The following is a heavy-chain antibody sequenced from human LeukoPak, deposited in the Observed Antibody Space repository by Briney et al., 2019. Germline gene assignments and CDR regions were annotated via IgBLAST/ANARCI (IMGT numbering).Heavy chain of an antibody. J-gene: IGHJ6*02. D-gene: IGHD3-10*01. CDR1: GGSISSYY. CDR2: IYSGGST. CDR3: SRDRRGDYYYGMDV. Sequence: ETLSLTCTVSGGSISSYYWSWVRQAPGKGLEWVSVIYSGGSTYYADSVKGRFTISRDNSKNTLYLQMNSLRAEDTAVYYCSRDRRGDYYYGMDVWGQGTTVTVSS. V-gene: IGHV3-53*01.